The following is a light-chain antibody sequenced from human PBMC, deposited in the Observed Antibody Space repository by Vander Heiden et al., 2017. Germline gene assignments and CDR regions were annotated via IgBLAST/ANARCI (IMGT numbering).Light chain of an antibody. CDR1: QGIRND. J-gene: IGKJ1*01. CDR2: GAS. V-gene: IGKV1-6*01. CDR3: LQDYSYPRT. Sequence: AVQMSLSTSSLSASVGDRATIACRASQGIRNDLGWYQQKPGQAPKVLIYGASTLHSGVPSRFSGSGSGTDFVLTISGLQPEDSATYFCLQDYSYPRTFGQGTKVEIK.